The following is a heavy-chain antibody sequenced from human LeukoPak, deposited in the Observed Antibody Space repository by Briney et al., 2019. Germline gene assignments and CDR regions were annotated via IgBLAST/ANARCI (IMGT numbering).Heavy chain of an antibody. CDR3: ARCDHDFWSGYRGMDV. V-gene: IGHV1-2*02. CDR1: GYTFTGYY. J-gene: IGHJ6*02. D-gene: IGHD3-3*01. Sequence: GASVKLSCKASGYTFTGYYMHWVRQAPGQGPEWMGWINPNSGGTNYAQKFQGRVTMTRDTSISTDYIVLSRLRSDDTAEYYCARCDHDFWSGYRGMDVWGQETTVSVS. CDR2: INPNSGGT.